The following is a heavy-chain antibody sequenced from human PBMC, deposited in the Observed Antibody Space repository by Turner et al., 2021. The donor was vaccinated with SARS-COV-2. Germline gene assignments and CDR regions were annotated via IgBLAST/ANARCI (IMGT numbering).Heavy chain of an antibody. V-gene: IGHV1-24*01. CDR1: GYTLIELS. CDR2: FDPEDGET. J-gene: IGHJ4*02. Sequence: QVQLVQSGAEVKKPGASVKVSCKVSGYTLIELSMHWVRQSPGKGLEWMGGFDPEDGETIYAQKFQCRVTMTEDTSTDTAYMELSSLRSEDTAVYYCATGYAYCGGDCSIDYWGQGTLVTVSS. CDR3: ATGYAYCGGDCSIDY. D-gene: IGHD2-21*02.